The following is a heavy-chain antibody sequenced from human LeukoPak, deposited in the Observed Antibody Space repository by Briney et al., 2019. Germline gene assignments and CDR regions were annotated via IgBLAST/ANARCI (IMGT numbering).Heavy chain of an antibody. V-gene: IGHV3-48*04. D-gene: IGHD3-10*01. CDR2: ISGSGSTT. J-gene: IGHJ6*03. CDR3: ARSKNYYGSGSYYLLYYYYYYMDI. CDR1: GFTFSSYD. Sequence: GGSLRLSCAASGFTFSSYDMSWVRQAPGKGLEWVSGISGSGSTTKYADSVKGRFTISRDNAKNSLYLQMNSLRAEDTAVYYCARSKNYYGSGSYYLLYYYYYYMDIWGKGTTVTISS.